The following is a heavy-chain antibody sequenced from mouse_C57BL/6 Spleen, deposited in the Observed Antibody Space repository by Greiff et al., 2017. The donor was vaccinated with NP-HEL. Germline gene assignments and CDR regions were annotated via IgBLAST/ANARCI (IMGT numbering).Heavy chain of an antibody. Sequence: VKLQESGPGLVQPSQSLSITCTVSGFSLTSYGVHWVRQPPGKGLEWLGVIWSGGSTDYNAAFISRLSISKDNSKSQVFFKMNSLQADDTAIYYCAKDSNFYYFDYWGQGTTLTVSS. J-gene: IGHJ2*01. V-gene: IGHV2-4*01. CDR2: IWSGGST. D-gene: IGHD2-5*01. CDR3: AKDSNFYYFDY. CDR1: GFSLTSYG.